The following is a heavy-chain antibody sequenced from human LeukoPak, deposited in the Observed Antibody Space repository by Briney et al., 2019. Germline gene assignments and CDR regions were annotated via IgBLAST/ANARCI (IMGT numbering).Heavy chain of an antibody. Sequence: SGGSLRLSCAASGFTFSSYAMSWVRQAPGKGLEWVSAISGSGGSTYYADSVKGRFTISRDNSKNTLYLRMNSLRAEDTAVYYCAKKRSGWYGYYGMDVWGQGTTVTVSS. J-gene: IGHJ6*02. CDR3: AKKRSGWYGYYGMDV. V-gene: IGHV3-23*01. D-gene: IGHD6-19*01. CDR1: GFTFSSYA. CDR2: ISGSGGST.